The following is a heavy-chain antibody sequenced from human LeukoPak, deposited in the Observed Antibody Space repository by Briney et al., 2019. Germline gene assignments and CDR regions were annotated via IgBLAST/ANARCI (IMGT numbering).Heavy chain of an antibody. CDR3: ARDTGSSSPYYYYGMDV. J-gene: IGHJ6*02. Sequence: PGGSLRLSCAASGFTFSSYAMSWVRQAPGKGLEWVANMKQDGSEKYYVDSVKGRFTISRDNAKNSLYLQMNSLRAEDTAVYYCARDTGSSSPYYYYGMDVWGRGTTVTVSS. V-gene: IGHV3-7*01. CDR2: MKQDGSEK. D-gene: IGHD6-6*01. CDR1: GFTFSSYA.